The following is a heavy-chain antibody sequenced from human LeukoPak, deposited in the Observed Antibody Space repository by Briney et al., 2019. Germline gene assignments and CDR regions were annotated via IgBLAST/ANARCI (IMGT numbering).Heavy chain of an antibody. V-gene: IGHV3-30*03. CDR1: GFIVSSTY. CDR2: ISYDGSNK. D-gene: IGHD6-13*01. CDR3: ARGVRGSSWLSFDY. J-gene: IGHJ4*02. Sequence: GGSLRLSCAASGFIVSSTYMSWVRQAPGKGLEWVALISYDGSNKYYADSVKGRFTISRDNSKNTLYLQMNSLRAEDTAVYYCARGVRGSSWLSFDYWGQGTLVIVSS.